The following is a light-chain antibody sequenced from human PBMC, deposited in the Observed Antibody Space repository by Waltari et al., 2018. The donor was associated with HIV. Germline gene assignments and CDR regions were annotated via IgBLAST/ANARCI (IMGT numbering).Light chain of an antibody. CDR1: DSDFGLYNF. CDR2: DVD. V-gene: IGLV2-14*03. J-gene: IGLJ2*01. Sequence: SAVTQPASVSGLPGQSITISCSGDDSDFGLYNFVSWYQQFPGEPPKLILYDVDSRASGISHLFSGSKSANTASLTIAALRAEDEAHYYCASFLGDNTIVFGGGTKVTVL. CDR3: ASFLGDNTIV.